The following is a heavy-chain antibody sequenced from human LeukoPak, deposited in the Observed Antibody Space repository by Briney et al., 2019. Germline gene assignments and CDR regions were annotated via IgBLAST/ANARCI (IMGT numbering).Heavy chain of an antibody. Sequence: ASVKVSCKASGYSFTGYYMHWVRQAPGQGLEWMGCINPNSGVTTYAQKFQGRVTMTRDTSISTAYMELSRLRSDDTAVYYCAGTYYYDSSGWATFDYWGQGTLVTVSS. CDR1: GYSFTGYY. CDR3: AGTYYYDSSGWATFDY. D-gene: IGHD3-22*01. V-gene: IGHV1-2*02. J-gene: IGHJ4*02. CDR2: INPNSGVT.